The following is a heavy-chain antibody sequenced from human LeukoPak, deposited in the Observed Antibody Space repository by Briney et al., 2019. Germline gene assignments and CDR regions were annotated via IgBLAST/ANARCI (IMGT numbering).Heavy chain of an antibody. V-gene: IGHV4-38-2*02. Sequence: SETLSLTCTVSGYSISSGYYWGWIRQPPGKGLEWIGSIYHSGSTNYNPSLKSRVTISVDTSKNQFSLKLSSVTAADTAVYYCARRYSSGWYFNYWGQGTLVTVSS. J-gene: IGHJ4*02. D-gene: IGHD6-19*01. CDR3: ARRYSSGWYFNY. CDR1: GYSISSGYY. CDR2: IYHSGST.